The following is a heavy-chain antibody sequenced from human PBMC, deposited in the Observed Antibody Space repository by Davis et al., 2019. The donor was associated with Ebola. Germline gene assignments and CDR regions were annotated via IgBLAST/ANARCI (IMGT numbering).Heavy chain of an antibody. D-gene: IGHD3-22*01. Sequence: SETLSLTCAVSGGSISSTNWWSWVRQPPGKGLEWIGEIYHSGSTNYNPSLKSRVTISVDTSKNQFSLKLSSVTAAGTAVYYCARRSYYYDSSGYHSGGMDVWGQGTTVTVSS. V-gene: IGHV4-4*02. CDR3: ARRSYYYDSSGYHSGGMDV. CDR1: GGSISSTNW. CDR2: IYHSGST. J-gene: IGHJ6*02.